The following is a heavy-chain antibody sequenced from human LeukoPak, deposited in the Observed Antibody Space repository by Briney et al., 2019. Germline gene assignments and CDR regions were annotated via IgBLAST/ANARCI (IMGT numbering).Heavy chain of an antibody. J-gene: IGHJ3*02. CDR2: IYYSGST. CDR1: GGSISSYY. Sequence: MSSETLSLTCTVSGGSISSYYWSWIRQPPGKGLEWIGYIYYSGSTNYNPSLKSRVTISVDTSKNQSSLKLSSVTAADTAVDYCARIRNYYDSSGYYFDAFDIWGQGTMVTVSS. D-gene: IGHD3-22*01. CDR3: ARIRNYYDSSGYYFDAFDI. V-gene: IGHV4-59*08.